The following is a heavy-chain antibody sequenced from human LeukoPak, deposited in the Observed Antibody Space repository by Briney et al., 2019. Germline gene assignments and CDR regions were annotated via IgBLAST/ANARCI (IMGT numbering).Heavy chain of an antibody. CDR3: ARVNRFTGYYLFDY. CDR2: IIPIFGTA. CDR1: GGTFSSYA. Sequence: SVKVSCKASGGTFSSYAISWVRQAPGQGLEWMGGIIPIFGTANYAQKFQGRVTITADKSTRTAYMELSSLRSEDTAVYYCARVNRFTGYYLFDYWGQGTLVTVSS. V-gene: IGHV1-69*06. D-gene: IGHD3-9*01. J-gene: IGHJ4*02.